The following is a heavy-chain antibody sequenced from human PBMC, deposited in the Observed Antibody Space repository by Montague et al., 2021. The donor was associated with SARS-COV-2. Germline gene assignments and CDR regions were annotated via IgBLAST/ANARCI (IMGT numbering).Heavy chain of an antibody. J-gene: IGHJ4*02. D-gene: IGHD4-17*01. V-gene: IGHV3-33*08. CDR1: GFYFNSYG. CDR3: VRDYGDYGEEFLDY. Sequence: SLRLSCATSGFYFNSYGMHWVRQAPGKGLEWVAVIWFDGSKKYYVDSVKGRFTISRDKSKNMLYLQMNSLRAEDTAIYFCVRDYGDYGEEFLDYWGRGTLVSVSS. CDR2: IWFDGSKK.